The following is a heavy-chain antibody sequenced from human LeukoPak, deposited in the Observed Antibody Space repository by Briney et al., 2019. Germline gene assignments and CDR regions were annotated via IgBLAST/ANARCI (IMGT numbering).Heavy chain of an antibody. J-gene: IGHJ6*02. CDR2: ISYDGSNK. V-gene: IGHV3-30*04. Sequence: GRSLRLSCAASGFTFSTYAMHWVRQAPGKGLEWVAVISYDGSNKYYADSVKGRFTISRDNSKNTLYLQMNSLRAEDTAVYYCARLLGSGRLTIFGVVTPYYYYGMDVWGQGTTVTVSS. CDR3: ARLLGSGRLTIFGVVTPYYYYGMDV. CDR1: GFTFSTYA. D-gene: IGHD3-3*01.